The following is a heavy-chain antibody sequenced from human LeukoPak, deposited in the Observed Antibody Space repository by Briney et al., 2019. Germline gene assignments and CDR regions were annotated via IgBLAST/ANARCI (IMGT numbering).Heavy chain of an antibody. Sequence: ASVKVSCKAPGGTFSTYAISWVRQAPGQGLEWMGGILPIFGTANYAPEFQGRVTITADESTSTAYMELSSLRSEDTAVYYCARSFHSSGWYHHLWGQGPLVSVSS. CDR3: ARSFHSSGWYHHL. CDR2: ILPIFGTA. D-gene: IGHD6-19*01. CDR1: GGTFSTYA. J-gene: IGHJ1*01. V-gene: IGHV1-69*13.